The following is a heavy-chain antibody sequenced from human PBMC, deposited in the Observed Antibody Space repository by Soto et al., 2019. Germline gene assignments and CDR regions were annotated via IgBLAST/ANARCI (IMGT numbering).Heavy chain of an antibody. Sequence: SETLSLPCTLSAGSISSYYWTWIRQPPGKRLEWIGYIFHSVSTNYNPSLKSRVTISVDPSKNQFSLKLSSLTAADTAVYYCARHYSAYSSSEWCDPWGQGTLVTVSS. D-gene: IGHD6-6*01. V-gene: IGHV4-59*08. CDR2: IFHSVST. CDR1: AGSISSYY. J-gene: IGHJ5*02. CDR3: ARHYSAYSSSEWCDP.